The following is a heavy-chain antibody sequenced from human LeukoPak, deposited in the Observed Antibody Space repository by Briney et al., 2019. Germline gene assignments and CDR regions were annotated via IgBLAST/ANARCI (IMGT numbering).Heavy chain of an antibody. Sequence: GGTLRLSCAASGFTFSSYGMSWVRQAPGKGLEWVSAISGSGGSTYYADSVKGRFTISRNNSKNTLYLQMNSLRAEDTAVYYCAKSPYYYYMDVWGKGTTVTISS. CDR3: AKSPYYYYMDV. V-gene: IGHV3-23*01. CDR1: GFTFSSYG. CDR2: ISGSGGST. J-gene: IGHJ6*03.